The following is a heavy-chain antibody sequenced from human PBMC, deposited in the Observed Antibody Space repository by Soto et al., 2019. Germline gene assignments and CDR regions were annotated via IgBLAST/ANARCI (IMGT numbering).Heavy chain of an antibody. CDR1: GFIFSNYA. CDR3: VREASSSGLHLDH. V-gene: IGHV3-23*01. Sequence: PGGSLRLSCAASGFIFSNYAMSWVRQAPGKGLEWVSIISGSGSSTYYADSVKGRFTISRGNSKNTLYLQMNSLRAEDAAVYYCVREASSSGLHLDHWGRGTLVTVSS. D-gene: IGHD6-6*01. CDR2: ISGSGSST. J-gene: IGHJ4*02.